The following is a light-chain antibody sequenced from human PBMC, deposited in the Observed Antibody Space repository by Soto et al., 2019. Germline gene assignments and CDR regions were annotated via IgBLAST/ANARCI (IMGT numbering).Light chain of an antibody. CDR3: QQSNNWPRT. CDR2: GAS. J-gene: IGKJ1*01. CDR1: QSVSNN. Sequence: EIVLTQSPGTLSLSPGERATLSCRASQSVSNNYLAWYQQKPGQAPRLLIYGASTRATGIPARFSGSGSGTEFTLTISSLQSEDFAVYYCQQSNNWPRTFGQGTKVDVK. V-gene: IGKV3-15*01.